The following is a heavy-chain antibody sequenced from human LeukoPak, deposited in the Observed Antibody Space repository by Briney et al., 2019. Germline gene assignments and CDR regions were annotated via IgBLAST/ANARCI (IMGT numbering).Heavy chain of an antibody. CDR1: GGSISSSSYY. J-gene: IGHJ4*01. D-gene: IGHD3-16*02. V-gene: IGHV4-39*01. Sequence: PSETLTLTCTVSGGSISSSSYYWGWIRQPPGKGLEWIGSIYYSGSTYYNPSLKSRVTISADTSKNQFSLKLSSVTAADTAVYYCARRGGMITFGGVIVPYYFDYWGQGTLVTVSS. CDR3: ARRGGMITFGGVIVPYYFDY. CDR2: IYYSGST.